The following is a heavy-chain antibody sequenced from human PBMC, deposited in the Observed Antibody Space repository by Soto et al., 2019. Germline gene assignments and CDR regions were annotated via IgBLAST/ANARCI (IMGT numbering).Heavy chain of an antibody. CDR1: GFTFSSYG. D-gene: IGHD6-19*01. CDR3: AKDLGSSGWHYYYYYYGMGV. Sequence: GGSLRLSCAASGFTFSSYGMQWVRQAPGKGLEWVAVISYDGSNKYYADSVKGRFTISRDNSKNTLYQQMNSLRAEDTAVYYCAKDLGSSGWHYYYYYYGMGVWGQGTTVTVSS. CDR2: ISYDGSNK. V-gene: IGHV3-30*18. J-gene: IGHJ6*02.